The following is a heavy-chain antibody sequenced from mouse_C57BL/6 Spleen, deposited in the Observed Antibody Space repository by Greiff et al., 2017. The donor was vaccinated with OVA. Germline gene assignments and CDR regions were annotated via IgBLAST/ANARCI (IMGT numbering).Heavy chain of an antibody. CDR2: IYPGDGDT. D-gene: IGHD2-13*01. J-gene: IGHJ2*01. CDR3: ARTGTRYYFDY. V-gene: IGHV1-82*01. Sequence: QVQLQQSGPELVKPGSSVKLSCKASGYAFSSSWMNWVKQRPGKGLEWIGRIYPGDGDTNYNGKFKGKATLTREKSSSTAYMQISSLTSEYSAVYFGARTGTRYYFDYWGQGTTLTVSS. CDR1: GYAFSSSW.